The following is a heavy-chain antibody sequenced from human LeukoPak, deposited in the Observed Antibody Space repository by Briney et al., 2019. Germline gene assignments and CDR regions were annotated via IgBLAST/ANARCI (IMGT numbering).Heavy chain of an antibody. CDR2: IIPIFGTA. D-gene: IGHD1-26*01. J-gene: IGHJ4*02. V-gene: IGHV1-69*13. CDR1: GGTFSSYA. Sequence: SVKVSCKASGGTFSSYAISWVRQAPGQGLEWMGGIIPIFGTANYAQKFQGRVTITADESTSTAYMELSSLRSEDTAVYYCARAVGATGPMNYWGQGTLVTGSS. CDR3: ARAVGATGPMNY.